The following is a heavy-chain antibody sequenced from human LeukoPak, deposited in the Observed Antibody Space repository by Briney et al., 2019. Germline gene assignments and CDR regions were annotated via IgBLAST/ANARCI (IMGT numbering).Heavy chain of an antibody. CDR3: AKDREWELLVGIDF. Sequence: GGSLRLSCAASRFTFSGYAMYWVRQAPGKGLEWVSCIDASGVNTYYADSVKGRFTISRDNSNNTLYLQMNSLRAEDTAVYYCAKDREWELLVGIDFWGQGTLVTVSS. CDR2: IDASGVNT. J-gene: IGHJ4*02. V-gene: IGHV3-23*01. D-gene: IGHD1-26*01. CDR1: RFTFSGYA.